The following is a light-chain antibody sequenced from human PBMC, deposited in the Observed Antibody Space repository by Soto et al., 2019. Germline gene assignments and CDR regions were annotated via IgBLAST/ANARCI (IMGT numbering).Light chain of an antibody. V-gene: IGKV3-15*01. CDR1: QGVTTN. J-gene: IGKJ5*01. Sequence: DIVMTQSPASLSVSPGERVTLSCRAGQGVTTNFAWYQQKSGQSPRLLIYDVSTRATGVPARFSGTGSETDFTLTISGLQSEDSAVYFCQQYNNWPFSFGQGTRLENK. CDR2: DVS. CDR3: QQYNNWPFS.